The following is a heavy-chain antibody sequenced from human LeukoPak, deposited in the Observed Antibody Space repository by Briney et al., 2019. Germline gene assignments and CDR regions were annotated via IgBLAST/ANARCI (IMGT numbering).Heavy chain of an antibody. J-gene: IGHJ6*03. V-gene: IGHV4-34*01. D-gene: IGHD6-19*01. Sequence: SETLSLTCAVYGGSFSGYYWSWIRQPPGKGLEWLGEINHSGSTNYNPSLKSRVTISVDTSKNQFSLKLSSVTAADTAVYYCARLRSNSSGWYDRVYYYYMDVWGKGTTVTISS. CDR2: INHSGST. CDR1: GGSFSGYY. CDR3: ARLRSNSSGWYDRVYYYYMDV.